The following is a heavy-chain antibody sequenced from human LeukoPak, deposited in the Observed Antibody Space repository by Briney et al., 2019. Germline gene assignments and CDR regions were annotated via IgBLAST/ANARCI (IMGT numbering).Heavy chain of an antibody. J-gene: IGHJ4*02. CDR1: GASISSYY. CDR3: ARDGGSGWFDY. V-gene: IGHV4-4*07. CDR2: IDGSGNT. D-gene: IGHD6-19*01. Sequence: SETLSLTCTVSGASISSYYWSWIRQPAGKGLEWIGRIDGSGNTNYNPSLKSRISVSVDTSKNQVSLKSSYVTAADTAVYYCARDGGSGWFDYWGQGTLVTVSS.